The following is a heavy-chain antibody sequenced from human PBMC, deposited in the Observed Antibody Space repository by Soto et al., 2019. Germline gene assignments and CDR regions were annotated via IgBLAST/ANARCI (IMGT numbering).Heavy chain of an antibody. CDR3: ARGLTSYSIGWYTY. CDR2: IYYSGST. V-gene: IGHV4-31*03. D-gene: IGHD6-19*01. CDR1: GGSISSGGYY. Sequence: SETLSLTCTVSGGSISSGGYYWSWIRQHPGKGLEWIGYIYYSGSTYYNPSLKSRVTISVDTSKNQFSLKLSSVTAADTAVYYCARGLTSYSIGWYTYWGQGTLVTVSS. J-gene: IGHJ4*02.